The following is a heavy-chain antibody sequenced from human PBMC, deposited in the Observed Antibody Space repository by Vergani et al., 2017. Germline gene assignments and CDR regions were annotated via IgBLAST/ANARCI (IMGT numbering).Heavy chain of an antibody. CDR1: GFTFSSYG. Sequence: QVQLVESGGGVVQPGGSLRLSCAASGFTFSSYGMHWVRQAPGKGLEWVAFIRYDGSNKYYADSVKGRFTISRDNSKNTLYLQMNSLRAEDTAVYYCEKAGSVASESLQYNFYMDVWGKGTTVTVS. J-gene: IGHJ6*03. D-gene: IGHD5-24*01. V-gene: IGHV3-30*02. CDR2: IRYDGSNK. CDR3: EKAGSVASESLQYNFYMDV.